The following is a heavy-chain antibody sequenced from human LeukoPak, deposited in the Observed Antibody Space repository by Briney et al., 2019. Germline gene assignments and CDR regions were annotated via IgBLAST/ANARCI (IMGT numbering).Heavy chain of an antibody. CDR2: IYYSGST. CDR1: GGSISSSSYY. Sequence: SETLSLTCTVSGGSISSSSYYWGWIRQPPGKGLEWIGSIYYSGSTYYNPSLKSRVTISVDTSKNQFSLKLNSVTAADTAVYYCARPLGVTIFGVVTYKDAFDIWGQGTMVTVSS. CDR3: ARPLGVTIFGVVTYKDAFDI. J-gene: IGHJ3*02. D-gene: IGHD3-3*01. V-gene: IGHV4-39*01.